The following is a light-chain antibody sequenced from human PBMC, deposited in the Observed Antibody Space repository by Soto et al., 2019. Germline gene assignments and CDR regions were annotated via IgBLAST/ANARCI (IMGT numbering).Light chain of an antibody. CDR3: QSYDSSLRGYV. CDR1: SSNIGAGND. J-gene: IGLJ1*01. Sequence: QSVLTQPPSVSGAPGQRVTISCTGGSSNIGAGNDAQWYQQLPGTAPKLLIFGNNNRPSGVPDRFSGSKSGTSASLAISGLQAEDEADYYCQSYDSSLRGYVFGTGTKLPVL. V-gene: IGLV1-40*01. CDR2: GNN.